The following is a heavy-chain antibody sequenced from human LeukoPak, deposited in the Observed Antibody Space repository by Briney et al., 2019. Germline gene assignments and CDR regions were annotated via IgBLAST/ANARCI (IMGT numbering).Heavy chain of an antibody. CDR1: GYTFTGYY. Sequence: ASVKLSCKASGYTFTGYYMHWVRQAPGQGLEWMGWINPNSGGTNYAQKFQGRVTMTRDTSISTAYMELSRLRSDDPAVYYCARERTLTSCYDYWGQGTLVTVSS. CDR2: INPNSGGT. D-gene: IGHD2-15*01. J-gene: IGHJ4*02. V-gene: IGHV1-2*02. CDR3: ARERTLTSCYDY.